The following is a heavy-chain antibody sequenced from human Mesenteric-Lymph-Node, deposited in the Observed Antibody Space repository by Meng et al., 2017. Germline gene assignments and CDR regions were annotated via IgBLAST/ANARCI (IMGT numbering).Heavy chain of an antibody. Sequence: SVKVSCKASGGTFSSYTISWVRQAPGQGLEWMGRIIPILGIANYAQKFQGRVTITADKSTSTAYMELSGLGSEDTAVYYCASNGDYGGAGGTDYWGQGTLVTVS. V-gene: IGHV1-69*02. D-gene: IGHD4-17*01. J-gene: IGHJ4*02. CDR2: IIPILGIA. CDR3: ASNGDYGGAGGTDY. CDR1: GGTFSSYT.